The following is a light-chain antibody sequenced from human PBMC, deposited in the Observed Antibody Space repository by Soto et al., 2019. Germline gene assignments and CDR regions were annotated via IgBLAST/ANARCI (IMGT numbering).Light chain of an antibody. CDR3: ATWDDSLDGYV. Sequence: QSVLTQPPSASGTPGQRVIISCSGSSSNIGSNTVNWYQQLPGTAPKILIYRHNQRPSGVPDRFSGSQSGTSASLAINGLRSEDEADYYCATWDDSLDGYVFGTGTKLTVL. CDR2: RHN. V-gene: IGLV1-44*01. J-gene: IGLJ1*01. CDR1: SSNIGSNT.